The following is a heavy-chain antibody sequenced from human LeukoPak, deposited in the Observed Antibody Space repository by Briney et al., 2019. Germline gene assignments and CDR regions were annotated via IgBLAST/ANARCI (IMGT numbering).Heavy chain of an antibody. J-gene: IGHJ3*02. CDR2: ISSSSSYT. Sequence: GGSLRLSCAASGFTFSDYYTSWIRQAPGKGLEWVSYISSSSSYTNYADSVKGRFTISRDNAKNSLYLQMNSLRAEDTAVYYCARAGDIDAFDIWGQGTMVTVSS. D-gene: IGHD2-15*01. V-gene: IGHV3-11*06. CDR1: GFTFSDYY. CDR3: ARAGDIDAFDI.